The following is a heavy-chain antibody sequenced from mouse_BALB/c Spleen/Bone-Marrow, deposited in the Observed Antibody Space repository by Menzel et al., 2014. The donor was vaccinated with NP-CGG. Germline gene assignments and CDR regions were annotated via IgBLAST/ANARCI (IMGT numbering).Heavy chain of an antibody. Sequence: QVTLKESGAELVKPGASVKLSCKASGYTFTCYWMHWVKQRPGQGLEWIGEINPSNGRTNYNEKFKSKATLTVDKSSSTAYMQLSSLTSEDSAVYYCARSDGYYPYYYAMDYWGQGTSVTVSS. D-gene: IGHD2-3*01. V-gene: IGHV1S81*02. CDR3: ARSDGYYPYYYAMDY. CDR2: INPSNGRT. CDR1: GYTFTCYW. J-gene: IGHJ4*01.